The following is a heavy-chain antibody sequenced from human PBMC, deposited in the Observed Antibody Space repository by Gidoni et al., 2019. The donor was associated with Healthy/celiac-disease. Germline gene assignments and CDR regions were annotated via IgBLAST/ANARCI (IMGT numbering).Heavy chain of an antibody. D-gene: IGHD3-22*01. J-gene: IGHJ4*02. CDR1: GFTFSDYY. V-gene: IGHV3-11*06. Sequence: QVQLVESGGGLVKPGGSLRLSCAAYGFTFSDYYMSWIRQAPGKGLEWVSYISSSSSYTNYADSVKGRFTISRDNAKNSLYLQMNSLRAEDTAVYYCASHPYYYDSSGYYGWVYFDYWGQGTLVTVSS. CDR2: ISSSSSYT. CDR3: ASHPYYYDSSGYYGWVYFDY.